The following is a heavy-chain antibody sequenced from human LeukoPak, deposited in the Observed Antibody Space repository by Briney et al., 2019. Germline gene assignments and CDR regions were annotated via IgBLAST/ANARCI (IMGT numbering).Heavy chain of an antibody. Sequence: ASVKVSCKASGYSFSDYYMHWVRQAPGQGLEWMGWVNHKSGAPNVAQKFQGRVTMTRDTSISTAYMEVSSLRSDDTAVYYCARPTRSGGSGYESFDYWGQGTLVTVSS. V-gene: IGHV1-2*02. J-gene: IGHJ4*02. CDR3: ARPTRSGGSGYESFDY. CDR2: VNHKSGAP. D-gene: IGHD5-18*01. CDR1: GYSFSDYY.